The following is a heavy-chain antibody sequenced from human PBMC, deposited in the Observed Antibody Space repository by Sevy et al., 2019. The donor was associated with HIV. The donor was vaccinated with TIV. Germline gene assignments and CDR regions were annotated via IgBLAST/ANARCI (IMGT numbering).Heavy chain of an antibody. D-gene: IGHD6-19*01. CDR1: GGSISSSSYY. CDR3: ARRPLVSVAGRSDY. V-gene: IGHV4-39*01. J-gene: IGHJ4*02. Sequence: SETLSLTCTVSGGSISSSSYYWGWIRQPPGKGLEWIGSIYYSGSTYYNPSPKSRVTISVDTSKNQFSLKLSSVTAADTAVYYCARRPLVSVAGRSDYWGQGTLVTVSS. CDR2: IYYSGST.